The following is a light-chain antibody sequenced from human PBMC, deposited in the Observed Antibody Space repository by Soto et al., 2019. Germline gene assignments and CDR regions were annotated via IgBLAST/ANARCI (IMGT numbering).Light chain of an antibody. CDR1: SSDVGSYNY. CDR3: SSYRSSSTYV. CDR2: EVT. V-gene: IGLV2-14*01. Sequence: SALTQPASVSGSPGQSITISCTGTSSDVGSYNYVSWHQQHPGQAPKLMIYEVTHRASGIPDRFSASKSGNTASLTISGLQAGDEADYYCSSYRSSSTYVFGTGTKVTVL. J-gene: IGLJ1*01.